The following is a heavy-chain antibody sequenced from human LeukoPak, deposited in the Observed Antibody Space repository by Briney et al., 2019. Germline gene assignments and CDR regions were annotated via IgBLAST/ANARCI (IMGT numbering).Heavy chain of an antibody. CDR1: GFSFNTYD. D-gene: IGHD1-1*01. Sequence: GGSLRLSCAASGFSFNTYDMHWVRLLTGKGLEWVSTIGTTSDTFYPGSVKGRFTISRENAKNSLYLQMNSLRVEDTALYYCARVQRELMWYYFDYWGQGTLVTVSS. CDR3: ARVQRELMWYYFDY. V-gene: IGHV3-13*01. J-gene: IGHJ4*02. CDR2: IGTTSDT.